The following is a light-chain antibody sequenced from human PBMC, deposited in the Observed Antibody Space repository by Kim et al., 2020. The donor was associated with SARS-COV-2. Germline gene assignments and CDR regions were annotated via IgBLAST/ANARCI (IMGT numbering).Light chain of an antibody. Sequence: LPVSLGETATLFCRASQGVSHNLAWYQQKPGQAPRLLIYGASTRATDIPARFTGSGSGTEFTLTISSLQSEDFAVYFCQQYNHWYCFGQGTKLEI. V-gene: IGKV3-15*01. CDR3: QQYNHWYC. CDR1: QGVSHN. J-gene: IGKJ2*03. CDR2: GAS.